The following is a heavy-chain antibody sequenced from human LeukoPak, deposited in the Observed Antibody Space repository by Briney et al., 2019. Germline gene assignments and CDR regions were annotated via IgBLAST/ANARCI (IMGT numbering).Heavy chain of an antibody. CDR3: ARSGSTGYSLDC. Sequence: GASVTVSCTAPGYSFTGYFIHWVRQAPAQGLEWMGCVDSDSSDTKYAQKFEGRVSMPRDTSTRTAYMELSRLRSDETVVYFGARSGSTGYSLDCWGQGTLVTVSS. J-gene: IGHJ4*02. V-gene: IGHV1-2*02. CDR2: VDSDSSDT. CDR1: GYSFTGYF. D-gene: IGHD3-22*01.